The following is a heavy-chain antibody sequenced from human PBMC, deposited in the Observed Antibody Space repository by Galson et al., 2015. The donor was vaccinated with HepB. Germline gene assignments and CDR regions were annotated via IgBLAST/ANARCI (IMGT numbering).Heavy chain of an antibody. Sequence: QSGAEVKKPGESLKISCKGSGYSFTSYWIGWVRQMPGKGLEWMGIMYPIDSDTRYSPSFQGQVTISVDKSTSTAYLQWSSLKASDTAMYYCARRPCSISSCYGDYWGQGTLVTVSS. D-gene: IGHD2-2*01. CDR3: ARRPCSISSCYGDY. CDR1: GYSFTSYW. V-gene: IGHV5-51*01. J-gene: IGHJ4*02. CDR2: MYPIDSDT.